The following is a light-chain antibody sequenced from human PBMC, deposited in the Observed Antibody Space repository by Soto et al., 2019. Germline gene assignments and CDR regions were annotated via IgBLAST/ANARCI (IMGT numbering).Light chain of an antibody. CDR1: SSNIGAGYD. Sequence: QSVLTQPPSVSGSPGQRITISCTGSSSNIGAGYDVHWYQQLPGTAPKLLIYGNSNRPSGVPDRFSGSKSGTSASLAITGRQPDDEADYYCQTYDSSLSGRVFGTGTKLTVL. J-gene: IGLJ1*01. CDR2: GNS. CDR3: QTYDSSLSGRV. V-gene: IGLV1-40*01.